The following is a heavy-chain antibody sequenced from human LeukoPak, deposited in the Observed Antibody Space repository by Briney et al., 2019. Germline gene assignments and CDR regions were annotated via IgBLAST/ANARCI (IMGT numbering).Heavy chain of an antibody. CDR3: AELGITMIEGV. D-gene: IGHD3-22*01. V-gene: IGHV3-48*03. Sequence: PGGSLRLSCAASGFTFSSYEMIWVRQAPGKGLEWVSYISSSGSTIYYADSVKGRFTISRDNAKNSLYLQMNGLRAEETAVYYCAELGITMIEGVWGKGNTITISS. J-gene: IGHJ6*04. CDR2: ISSSGSTI. CDR1: GFTFSSYE.